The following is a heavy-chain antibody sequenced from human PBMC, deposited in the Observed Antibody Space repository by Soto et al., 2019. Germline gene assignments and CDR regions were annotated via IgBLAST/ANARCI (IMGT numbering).Heavy chain of an antibody. Sequence: SETLSLTCTVSGDSITSGVHYWSWIRQLPGKGLEWIGYIFYSGPTYYNPSLKSRVTISVDTSKNQFSLKLNSVTAADTAVYYCARDRVMLTFGGASEEWG. V-gene: IGHV4-31*03. CDR2: IFYSGPT. D-gene: IGHD3-16*01. CDR3: ARDRVMLTFGGASEE. CDR1: GDSITSGVHY. J-gene: IGHJ6*03.